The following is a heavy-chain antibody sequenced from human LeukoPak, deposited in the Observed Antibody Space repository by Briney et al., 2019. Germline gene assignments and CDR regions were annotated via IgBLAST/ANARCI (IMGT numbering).Heavy chain of an antibody. D-gene: IGHD2/OR15-2a*01. CDR3: ARDRVRRSTTGGAFDI. CDR1: GYIFSDYY. J-gene: IGHJ3*02. V-gene: IGHV1-18*04. CDR2: ISVYNGKT. Sequence: ASVKVSCKASGYIFSDYYINWVRQVPGQGLEWMGWISVYNGKTNYAQKLQGRVTMTTDTSTNTAYMELRSLRSDDTAMYYCARDRVRRSTTGGAFDIWGQGTMVTVSS.